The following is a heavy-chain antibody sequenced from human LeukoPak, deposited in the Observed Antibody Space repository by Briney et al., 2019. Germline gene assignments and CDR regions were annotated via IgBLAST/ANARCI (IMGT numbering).Heavy chain of an antibody. CDR3: ARDPDGTLDY. Sequence: SETLSLTCTVSGGSISSGGYYWSWIRQPPGKGLEWIGYIYHSGSTYYNPSLKSRVTISVDRSKNQFSLKLSSVTAADTAVYYCARDPDGTLDYWGQGTLVTVSS. CDR1: GGSISSGGYY. V-gene: IGHV4-30-2*01. CDR2: IYHSGST. D-gene: IGHD5-24*01. J-gene: IGHJ4*02.